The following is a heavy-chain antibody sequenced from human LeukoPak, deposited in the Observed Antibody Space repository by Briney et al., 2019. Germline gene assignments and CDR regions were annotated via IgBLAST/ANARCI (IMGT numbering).Heavy chain of an antibody. CDR2: VYRSGET. CDR3: ARDDFEYSVHYGMDV. D-gene: IGHD3-9*01. V-gene: IGHV4-4*07. CDR1: GGSISTYY. Sequence: SETLSLTCSVSGGSISTYYWSWIRQPAGKGLEGIGRVYRSGETNHNPPLKSRVTISVDTSKNQLSLRLRSVTAADTAVYYCARDDFEYSVHYGMDVWGQGTTVTVSS. J-gene: IGHJ6*02.